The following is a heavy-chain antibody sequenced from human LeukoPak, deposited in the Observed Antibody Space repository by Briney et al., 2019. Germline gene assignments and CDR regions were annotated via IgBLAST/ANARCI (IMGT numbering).Heavy chain of an antibody. CDR1: GYTFTSYY. D-gene: IGHD1-26*01. CDR3: ARDLGGAPLSRIPYHLDY. Sequence: ASVKVSCKASGYTFTSYYMHWVRQDPGQGLEWMGIINPSGGSTSYAQKFQGRVTMTRDTSTSTVYMELSSLRSEDTAVYYCARDLGGAPLSRIPYHLDYWGQGTLVTVSS. CDR2: INPSGGST. J-gene: IGHJ4*02. V-gene: IGHV1-46*01.